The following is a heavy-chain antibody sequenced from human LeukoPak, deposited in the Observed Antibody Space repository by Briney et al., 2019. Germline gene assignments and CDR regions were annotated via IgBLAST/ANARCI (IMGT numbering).Heavy chain of an antibody. Sequence: GGSLRLSCAASGFTFSSYSMNWVRQAPGKGLEWVSVIYSGGSTYYADSVEGRFTISRDNSKNTLYLQMNSLRAEDTAVYYCAKVDGSGSYYELNKKYYFDYWGQGTLVTVSS. J-gene: IGHJ4*02. V-gene: IGHV3-53*01. D-gene: IGHD3-10*01. CDR2: IYSGGST. CDR1: GFTFSSYS. CDR3: AKVDGSGSYYELNKKYYFDY.